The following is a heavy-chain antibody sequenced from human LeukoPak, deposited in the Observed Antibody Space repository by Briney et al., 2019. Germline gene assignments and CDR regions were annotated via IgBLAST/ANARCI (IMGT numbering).Heavy chain of an antibody. Sequence: GSLRLSCAASGFTFSTYWMTWVRQAPGKGLEWVATIKQDGSDKYYVDSVKGRFTISRDSGRNSLYLQMNSLRVEDTAVYYCARDRRGDGYSPHHYYYYYMDVWGKGTTVIVSS. CDR1: GFTFSTYW. J-gene: IGHJ6*03. D-gene: IGHD5-24*01. CDR2: IKQDGSDK. CDR3: ARDRRGDGYSPHHYYYYYMDV. V-gene: IGHV3-7*01.